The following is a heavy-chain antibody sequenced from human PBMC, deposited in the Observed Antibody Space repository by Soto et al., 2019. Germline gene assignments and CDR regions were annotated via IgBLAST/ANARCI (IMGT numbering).Heavy chain of an antibody. CDR3: ARDANYYDSSGYLRAFDI. V-gene: IGHV3-23*01. CDR1: GFTFSSYA. Sequence: PGGSLRLSCAASGFTFSSYAMSWVRQAPGKGLEWVSAISGSGGSTYYADSVKGRSTISRDNSKNTLYLQMNSLRSEDTAVYYCARDANYYDSSGYLRAFDIWGQGTMVTVSS. CDR2: ISGSGGST. J-gene: IGHJ3*02. D-gene: IGHD3-22*01.